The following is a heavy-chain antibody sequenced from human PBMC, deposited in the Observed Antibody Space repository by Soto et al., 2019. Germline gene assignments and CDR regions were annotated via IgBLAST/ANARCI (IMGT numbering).Heavy chain of an antibody. CDR3: AKYGGHSGSDSQDY. CDR2: TSGSGGST. V-gene: IGHV3-23*01. Sequence: EVQLLESGGGLVQPGGSLRLSCAASGFTFSSYAMSWVRQAPGKGLEWVSATSGSGGSTYYADSVKGRFTIARDNSKNTLYLQMNSLRAEDTAVYYCAKYGGHSGSDSQDYWGQGTLVTVSS. CDR1: GFTFSSYA. D-gene: IGHD5-12*01. J-gene: IGHJ4*02.